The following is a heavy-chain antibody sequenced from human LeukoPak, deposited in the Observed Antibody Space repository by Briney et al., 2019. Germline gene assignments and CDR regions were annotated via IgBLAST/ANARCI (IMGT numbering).Heavy chain of an antibody. CDR2: ISYDGSNK. J-gene: IGHJ4*02. V-gene: IGHV3-30*18. D-gene: IGHD3-22*01. CDR1: GFTFSSYG. Sequence: GGSLRLSCAASGFTFSSYGMHWVRQAPGKGLEWVAVISYDGSNKYYADSVKGRFTISRDNSKNTLYLQMNSLRAEDTAVYYCAKDREITMIVVGYFDYWGQGTLVTVSS. CDR3: AKDREITMIVVGYFDY.